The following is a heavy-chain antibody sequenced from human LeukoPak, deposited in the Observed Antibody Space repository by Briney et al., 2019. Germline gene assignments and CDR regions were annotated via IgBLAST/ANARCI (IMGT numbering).Heavy chain of an antibody. V-gene: IGHV3-23*01. Sequence: GGSLRLSCAASGITFRSYAMSWVRQAPGKGLEWVSTISGGGVTTYYADSVKGRFTISRDNSKSTLYLQLNSLGAEDTAVYYCAKDSQNWNHHYFDYWGQGTLVTVSS. J-gene: IGHJ4*02. CDR3: AKDSQNWNHHYFDY. D-gene: IGHD1-14*01. CDR1: GITFRSYA. CDR2: ISGGGVTT.